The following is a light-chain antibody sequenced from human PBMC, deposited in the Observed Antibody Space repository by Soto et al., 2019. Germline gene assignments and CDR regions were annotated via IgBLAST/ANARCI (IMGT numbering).Light chain of an antibody. V-gene: IGLV1-40*01. CDR3: QSYDSSLSGYV. CDR2: GNN. CDR1: SSNIGAGSD. J-gene: IGLJ1*01. Sequence: QSLLTQPPSVSGAPGRRVTISCTGSSSNIGAGSDVHWYQQLPGTAPKLLIYGNNNRPSGVPDRFSGSKSDTSASLAITGLQAEDEADYYCQSYDSSLSGYVFGTGTKVTVL.